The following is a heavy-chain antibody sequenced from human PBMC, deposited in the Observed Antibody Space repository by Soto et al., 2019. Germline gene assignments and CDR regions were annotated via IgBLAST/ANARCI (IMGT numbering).Heavy chain of an antibody. Sequence: SVKVSCKASGVTFSSYTINWVRQAPGQGLEWMGGIIPIFGTTNYAKKFQGRVTITADESTSTAYMELSSLRSEDTAVYYCARYASSGNNSVWYTFDPWGQGTLVTVSS. D-gene: IGHD6-19*01. CDR2: IIPIFGTT. CDR3: ARYASSGNNSVWYTFDP. J-gene: IGHJ5*02. V-gene: IGHV1-69*13. CDR1: GVTFSSYT.